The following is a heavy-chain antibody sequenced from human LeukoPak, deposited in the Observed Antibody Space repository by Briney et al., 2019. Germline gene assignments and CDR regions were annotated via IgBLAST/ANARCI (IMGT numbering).Heavy chain of an antibody. D-gene: IGHD4-23*01. CDR3: ARGSAYGGWFDP. Sequence: TSETLSLTCTVSGGSISSYYWSWIRQPPGKGLEWIGYIYYSGSTNYNPSLKSRVTISVDTSKNQFSLKLSSVTAADTAVYYCARGSAYGGWFDPWGQGTLITVSS. J-gene: IGHJ5*02. V-gene: IGHV4-59*01. CDR2: IYYSGST. CDR1: GGSISSYY.